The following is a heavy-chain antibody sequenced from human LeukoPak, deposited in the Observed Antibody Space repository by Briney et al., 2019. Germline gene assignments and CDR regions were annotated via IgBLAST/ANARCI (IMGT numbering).Heavy chain of an antibody. V-gene: IGHV1-3*01. D-gene: IGHD6-13*01. CDR2: INAGNGNT. CDR3: ARDIDRVFNWFDP. CDR1: GYIFTSYA. Sequence: ASVKVSCKASGYIFTSYAMHWVRQAPGQRLEWMGWINAGNGNTKYSQKFEGRVTITRDTSASTVYMELSSLRSEDTAVYYCARDIDRVFNWFDPWGQGTLVTVSS. J-gene: IGHJ5*02.